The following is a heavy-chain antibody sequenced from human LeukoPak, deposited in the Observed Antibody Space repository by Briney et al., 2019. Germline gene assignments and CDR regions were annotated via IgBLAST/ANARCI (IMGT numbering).Heavy chain of an antibody. J-gene: IGHJ6*03. Sequence: SETLSLTCAVYGGSFSGYYWSWIRQPPGKGLEWIGEINHSGSTNYNPSLKSRVTISVDTSKNQFSLKLSSVTAADTAVYYCARYDLGYCTNGVCYKDYYYYMDVWGEGTTVTVSS. V-gene: IGHV4-34*01. CDR1: GGSFSGYY. D-gene: IGHD2-8*01. CDR3: ARYDLGYCTNGVCYKDYYYYMDV. CDR2: INHSGST.